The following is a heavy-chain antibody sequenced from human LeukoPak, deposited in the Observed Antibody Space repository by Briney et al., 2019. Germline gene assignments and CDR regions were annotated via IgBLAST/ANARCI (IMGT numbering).Heavy chain of an antibody. V-gene: IGHV4-38-2*01. D-gene: IGHD6-6*01. CDR3: ARLALFDY. Sequence: PSETLSLTCAVSGYSISSGYYWGWIRQPPGKGVEWIGSIYHSGSTYYNPSLKSRVTISVDSSKNQFSLSLSSVTAADTAVYYCARLALFDYWGQGTLVTVSS. CDR2: IYHSGST. J-gene: IGHJ4*02. CDR1: GYSISSGYY.